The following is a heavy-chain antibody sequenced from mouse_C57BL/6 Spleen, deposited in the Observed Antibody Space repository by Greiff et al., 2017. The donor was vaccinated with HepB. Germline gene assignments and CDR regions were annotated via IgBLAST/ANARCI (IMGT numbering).Heavy chain of an antibody. D-gene: IGHD1-1*01. V-gene: IGHV5-16*01. Sequence: EVQLQESEGGLVQPGSSMKLSCTASGFTFSDYYMAWVRQVPEKGLEWVANINYDGSSTYYLDSLKSRFIISRDNAKNILYLQMSSLKSEDTATYYCARGHYYGSSGFAYWGQGTLVTVSA. CDR2: INYDGSST. J-gene: IGHJ3*01. CDR3: ARGHYYGSSGFAY. CDR1: GFTFSDYY.